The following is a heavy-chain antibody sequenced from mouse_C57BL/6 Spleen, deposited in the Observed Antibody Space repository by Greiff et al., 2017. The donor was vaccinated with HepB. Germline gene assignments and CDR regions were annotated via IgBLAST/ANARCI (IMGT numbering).Heavy chain of an antibody. CDR3: ARDGYYPRYFDV. CDR2: IYPGDGDT. Sequence: QVQLQQSGPELVKPGASVKISCKASGYAFSSSWMNWVKQRPGKGLEWIGRIYPGDGDTNYNGKFKGKATLTEDKSSSTAYMQLSSLTSEDSAVYFCARDGYYPRYFDVWGTGTTVTVSS. CDR1: GYAFSSSW. V-gene: IGHV1-82*01. D-gene: IGHD2-3*01. J-gene: IGHJ1*03.